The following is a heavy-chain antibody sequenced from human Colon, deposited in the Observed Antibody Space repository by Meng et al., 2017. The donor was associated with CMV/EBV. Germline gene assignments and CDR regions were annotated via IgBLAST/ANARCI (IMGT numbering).Heavy chain of an antibody. J-gene: IGHJ4*02. CDR1: GGSISSSSYY. D-gene: IGHD1-14*01. CDR3: ARDVVYPYYFDS. V-gene: IGHV4-39*02. CDR2: IYYSGST. Sequence: GSLRLSCTVSGGSISSSSYYWGWIRQPPGKGLEWIGSIYYSGSTYYNPSLKSRVTISVDTSKNQFSLKLSSVTAADTAVYYCARDVVYPYYFDSWGQGIPVTVSS.